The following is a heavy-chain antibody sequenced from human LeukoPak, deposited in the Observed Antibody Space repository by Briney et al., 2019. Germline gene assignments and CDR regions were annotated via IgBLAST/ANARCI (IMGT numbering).Heavy chain of an antibody. D-gene: IGHD3-10*01. Sequence: GGSLRLSCAASGFTFSSYAMSWVRQAPGKGLGWVSAISGSGGSTYYADSVKGRFTISRDNSKNTLYLQMNSLRAEDTAVYYCAKSITMVRGVIPYYFDYWGQGTLVTVSS. CDR2: ISGSGGST. J-gene: IGHJ4*02. CDR3: AKSITMVRGVIPYYFDY. CDR1: GFTFSSYA. V-gene: IGHV3-23*01.